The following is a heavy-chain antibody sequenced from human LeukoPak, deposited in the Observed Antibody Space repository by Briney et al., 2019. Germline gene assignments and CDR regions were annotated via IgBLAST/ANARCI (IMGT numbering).Heavy chain of an antibody. CDR3: ARSGDGDFDS. CDR2: ITGDGSNT. D-gene: IGHD1-26*01. V-gene: IGHV3-74*01. Sequence: GGSLRLSCAASGLTFSAYWMHWVRQGPGKGLLWVSHITGDGSNTNYADSVKGRFTISRDNAKNTLYLQLNSLRPEDSAVYYCARSGDGDFDSWGQGTLVTVSS. J-gene: IGHJ4*02. CDR1: GLTFSAYW.